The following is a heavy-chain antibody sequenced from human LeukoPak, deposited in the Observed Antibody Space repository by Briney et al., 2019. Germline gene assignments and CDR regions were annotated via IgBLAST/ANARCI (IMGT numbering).Heavy chain of an antibody. Sequence: PSETLSLTCAVYGGSFSGYYWSWIRQPPGKGLEWTGYIYYSGSTNYNPSLKSRVTISVDTSKNQFSLKLSSVTAADTAVYYCARDSVRQYNWFDPWGQGTLVTVSS. V-gene: IGHV4-59*01. CDR1: GGSFSGYY. CDR3: ARDSVRQYNWFDP. CDR2: IYYSGST. D-gene: IGHD4-11*01. J-gene: IGHJ5*02.